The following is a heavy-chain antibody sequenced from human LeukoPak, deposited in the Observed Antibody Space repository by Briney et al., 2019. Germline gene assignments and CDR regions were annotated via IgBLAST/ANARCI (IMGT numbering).Heavy chain of an antibody. V-gene: IGHV1-18*01. D-gene: IGHD6-6*01. CDR1: GYTFTSYG. Sequence: AASVKVSCKASGYTFTSYGISWVRQAPGQGLEWMGWISAYNGNTNYAQKLQGRVTMTTDTSTSTAYMELRSLRSDDTAVYYCARATIRIIAARPWDYWGQGTLVTVSS. J-gene: IGHJ4*02. CDR3: ARATIRIIAARPWDY. CDR2: ISAYNGNT.